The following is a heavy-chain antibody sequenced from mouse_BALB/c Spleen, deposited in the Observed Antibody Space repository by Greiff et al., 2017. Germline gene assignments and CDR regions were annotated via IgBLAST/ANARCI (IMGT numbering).Heavy chain of an antibody. V-gene: IGHV10-3*03. CDR2: IRSKSNNYAT. CDR1: GFTFNTYA. D-gene: IGHD1-1*02. Sequence: EVQVVESGGGLVQPKGSLKLSCAASGFTFNTYAMHWVCQAPGKGLEWVARIRSKSNNYATYYADSVKDRFTISRDDSQSMLYLQMNNLKTEDTAVYYCVRDGTGYAMDYWGQGTSVTVSS. J-gene: IGHJ4*01. CDR3: VRDGTGYAMDY.